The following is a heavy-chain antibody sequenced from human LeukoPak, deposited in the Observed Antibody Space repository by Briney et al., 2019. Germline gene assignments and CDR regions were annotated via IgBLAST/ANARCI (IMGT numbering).Heavy chain of an antibody. CDR2: TSAYNGNT. D-gene: IGHD3-10*01. J-gene: IGHJ3*02. V-gene: IGHV1-18*01. CDR1: GYTFTSYG. Sequence: GASVKVSCKASGYTFTSYGISWVRQAPGQGLGWMGWTSAYNGNTNYAQKLQGRVTMTTDTSTSTAYMEPRSLRSDDTAVYYCAALWFGRTDAFDIWGQGTMVTVSS. CDR3: AALWFGRTDAFDI.